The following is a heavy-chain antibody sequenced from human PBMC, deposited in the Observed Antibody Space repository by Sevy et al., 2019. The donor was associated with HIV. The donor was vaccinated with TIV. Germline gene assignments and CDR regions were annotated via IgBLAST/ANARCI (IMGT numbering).Heavy chain of an antibody. CDR2: IYYSGIT. CDR3: GRLTVWFGELT. D-gene: IGHD3-10*01. V-gene: IGHV4-30-4*01. CDR1: RGSISHADSY. Sequence: SETLSLTCTVSRGSISHADSYWNWIRQPPGKGLEWIGYIYYSGITYYNPSLRSRFSISVDTSQNQFSLQVTSLTAADSAIYYCGRLTVWFGELTWGQGTPVTVSS. J-gene: IGHJ4*02.